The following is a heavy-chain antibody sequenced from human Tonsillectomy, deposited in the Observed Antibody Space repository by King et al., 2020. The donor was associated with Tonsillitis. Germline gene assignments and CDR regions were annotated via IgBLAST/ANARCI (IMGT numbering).Heavy chain of an antibody. V-gene: IGHV3-74*01. CDR1: GFTFSSYW. J-gene: IGHJ4*02. CDR2: INTDGSIP. Sequence: VQLVESGGGLVQPGGSLRLSFAASGFTFSSYWMNWFGLVPGKGLVWISRINTDGSIPSYADSVKGRFTISRDNAKNTLYLQINSLRAEDTAVYFCATAGGVQCTSLRCLNYFDYWGQGTLVTVSS. D-gene: IGHD2-8*01. CDR3: ATAGGVQCTSLRCLNYFDY.